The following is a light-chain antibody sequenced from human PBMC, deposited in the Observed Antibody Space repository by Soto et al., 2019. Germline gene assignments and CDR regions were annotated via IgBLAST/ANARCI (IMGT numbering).Light chain of an antibody. CDR3: ISYAGSSIWV. CDR2: DVS. Sequence: QSVLTQPPSASGSPGQSVTISCTGTSSDVGAYNYVSWYQQHPGKAPKLMIYDVSKRPSGVPDRFSGSKSGNTASLTVSGRQAEDEADFYCISYAGSSIWVFGGGTKLTVL. V-gene: IGLV2-8*01. CDR1: SSDVGAYNY. J-gene: IGLJ3*02.